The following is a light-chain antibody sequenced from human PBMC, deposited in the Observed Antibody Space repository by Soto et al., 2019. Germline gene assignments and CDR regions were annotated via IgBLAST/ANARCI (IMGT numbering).Light chain of an antibody. V-gene: IGKV3-20*01. CDR3: QQDGTSPRT. Sequence: EIVLTQSPGTLSLSPGERATLSCRASQSVSSGHLAWYQQKPGQAPRLLIYGASSRATGIPDRFRGSGSGTDFTLTISRLEPEDFTVYYCQQDGTSPRTFGPGTKREIK. CDR1: QSVSSGH. CDR2: GAS. J-gene: IGKJ2*01.